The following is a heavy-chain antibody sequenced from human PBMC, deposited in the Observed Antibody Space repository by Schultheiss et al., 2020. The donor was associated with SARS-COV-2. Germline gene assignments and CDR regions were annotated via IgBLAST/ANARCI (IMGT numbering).Heavy chain of an antibody. V-gene: IGHV3-30*04. CDR2: ISYDGSNK. J-gene: IGHJ6*02. D-gene: IGHD6-6*01. CDR3: ASELGRARPPYYYYGMDV. CDR1: GFTFSSYA. Sequence: GGSLRLSCAASGFTFSSYAMHWVRQAPGKGLEWVAVISYDGSNKYYADSVKGRFSISRDNAKNSLYLQMNSLRAEDTAVYYCASELGRARPPYYYYGMDVWGQGTTVTVSS.